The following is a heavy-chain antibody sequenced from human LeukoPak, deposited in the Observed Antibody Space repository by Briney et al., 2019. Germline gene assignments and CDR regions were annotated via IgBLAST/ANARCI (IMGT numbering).Heavy chain of an antibody. Sequence: PGGSLRLSCAASGFTFSSYSMNWVRQAPGKGLEWVSSISSSSSYIYYADSVKGRFTISRDNAKNSLYLQMNSLRAEDTAVYYCARRRPPRDGYNYWGQGTLVTVSS. D-gene: IGHD5-24*01. V-gene: IGHV3-21*01. J-gene: IGHJ4*02. CDR2: ISSSSSYI. CDR3: ARRRPPRDGYNY. CDR1: GFTFSSYS.